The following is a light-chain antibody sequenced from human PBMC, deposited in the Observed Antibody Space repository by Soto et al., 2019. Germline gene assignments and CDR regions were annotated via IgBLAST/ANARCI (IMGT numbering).Light chain of an antibody. CDR2: AAS. V-gene: IGKV1-39*01. CDR1: QSISNY. Sequence: DIEMTQSPSSLSASVGDRVTIPCRASQSISNYLNWYQQKPGKAPNLLIYAASSLHPGVPSRFSGSGSGTDFTLTISSLQPEDFATYYCQQSYSPITFGQGTRLEIK. J-gene: IGKJ5*01. CDR3: QQSYSPIT.